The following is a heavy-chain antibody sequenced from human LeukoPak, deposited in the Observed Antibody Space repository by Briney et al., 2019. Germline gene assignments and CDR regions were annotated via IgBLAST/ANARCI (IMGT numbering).Heavy chain of an antibody. CDR3: ARGITVTTTSDHLDF. Sequence: SETLSLTCTVSGDSISGYYWSWIRQPPGKGLEWIGHVFYTGTTKYHPSLKSRIAISVDTSSNQFSLKSRSVTTADTAVYYCARGITVTTTSDHLDFWGQGILVTVPS. J-gene: IGHJ4*02. CDR2: VFYTGTT. D-gene: IGHD4-17*01. CDR1: GDSISGYY. V-gene: IGHV4-59*01.